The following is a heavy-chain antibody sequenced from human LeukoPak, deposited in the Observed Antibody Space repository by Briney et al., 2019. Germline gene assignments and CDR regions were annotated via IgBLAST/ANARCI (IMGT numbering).Heavy chain of an antibody. Sequence: PSETLSLTCTVSGGSISSSSYYWGWIRQPPGKGLEWIGSIYYSGSTYYNPSLKSRVTISVDTSKNQFSLKLRSVTAADTAVYYCARVGGITMIVVLITDAFGIWGQGTMVTVSS. D-gene: IGHD3-22*01. CDR2: IYYSGST. V-gene: IGHV4-39*07. CDR1: GGSISSSSYY. J-gene: IGHJ3*02. CDR3: ARVGGITMIVVLITDAFGI.